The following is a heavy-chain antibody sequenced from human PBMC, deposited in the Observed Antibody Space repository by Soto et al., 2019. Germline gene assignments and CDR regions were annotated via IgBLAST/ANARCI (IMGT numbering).Heavy chain of an antibody. Sequence: QVQLVQSGAEVKKPGSSVKVSCKASGGTFSSYAISWVRQAPGQGLEWMGGIIPIFGTANYAQKFQGRVTISADEFSSSAHMELSSLRSEDTIVYYCTCSVAKHFYYGMDVWGQGTTVTVSS. CDR1: GGTFSSYA. D-gene: IGHD5-12*01. V-gene: IGHV1-69*12. J-gene: IGHJ6*02. CDR2: IIPIFGTA. CDR3: TCSVAKHFYYGMDV.